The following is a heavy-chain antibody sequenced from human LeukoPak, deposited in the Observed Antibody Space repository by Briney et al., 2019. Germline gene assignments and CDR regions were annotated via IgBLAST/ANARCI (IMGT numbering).Heavy chain of an antibody. CDR3: ARRHARGYNYGYIDY. Sequence: SETLSLTCTVSGDSISSRGYYWRWIRQPPGKGLEWIGSIYYSGSTYYNPSLKSRVTLSVDTSKNQFSLKLSSVTAADTAVYYCARRHARGYNYGYIDYWGQGTLVTVSS. CDR2: IYYSGST. J-gene: IGHJ4*02. D-gene: IGHD5-18*01. V-gene: IGHV4-39*01. CDR1: GDSISSRGYY.